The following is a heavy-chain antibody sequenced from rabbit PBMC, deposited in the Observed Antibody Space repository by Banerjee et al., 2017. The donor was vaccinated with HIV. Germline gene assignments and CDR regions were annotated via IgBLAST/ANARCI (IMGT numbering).Heavy chain of an antibody. J-gene: IGHJ4*01. CDR3: ARGAAYATFNL. CDR2: IDPVFGST. Sequence: QLVESGGGLVQPGGSLKLSCKASGLDFSTYSMNWVRQAPGKGLEWIGYIDPVFGSTYYASWVNGRFTISSHNAQNTLYLQLNSLTAADTATYFCARGAAYATFNLWGPGTLVTVS. V-gene: IGHV1S7*01. CDR1: GLDFSTYS. D-gene: IGHD6-1*01.